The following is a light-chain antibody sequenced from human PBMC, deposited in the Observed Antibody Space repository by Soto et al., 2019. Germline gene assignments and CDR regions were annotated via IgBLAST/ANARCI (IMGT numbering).Light chain of an antibody. J-gene: IGKJ2*01. CDR3: HHYGSSPMYT. Sequence: ELVSTQSAHTACVSRGESAIPTSSPRQSVKGTFLAWYQQKLGQVPRLLMYGASSRATGIPDRFSGNGSGTDFTLTIRRLEPEDFAVYYCHHYGSSPMYTFGQGTKVDIK. CDR2: GAS. V-gene: IGKV3-20*01. CDR1: QSVKGTF.